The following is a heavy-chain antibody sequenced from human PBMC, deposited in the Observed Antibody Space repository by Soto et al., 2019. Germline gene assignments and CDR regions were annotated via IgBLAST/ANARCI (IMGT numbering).Heavy chain of an antibody. CDR1: GFTFSSYA. V-gene: IGHV3-23*01. Sequence: GGSLRLSCAGSGFTFSSYAMSWVRQAPGKGLEWVSGISASGGSTYYADSVKGRFTISRDNSKNTLYLQKNSLRAEDTVLFYCAKGTTVPISSFLDYWXQGTLVTVSS. CDR2: ISASGGST. D-gene: IGHD4-17*01. CDR3: AKGTTVPISSFLDY. J-gene: IGHJ4*02.